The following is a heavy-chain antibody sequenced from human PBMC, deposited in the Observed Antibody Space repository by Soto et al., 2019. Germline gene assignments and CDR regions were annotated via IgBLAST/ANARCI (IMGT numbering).Heavy chain of an antibody. CDR3: ARGGIAARHNQRRGRFDYYYYYYGMDV. CDR1: GGSFSGYY. CDR2: INHSGST. V-gene: IGHV4-34*01. D-gene: IGHD6-6*01. Sequence: TSETLSLTCAVYGGSFSGYYWSWIRQPPGKGLEWIGEINHSGSTNYNPSLKSRVTISVDTSKNQFSLKLSSVTAADTAVYYCARGGIAARHNQRRGRFDYYYYYYGMDVWGQGTTVTVSS. J-gene: IGHJ6*02.